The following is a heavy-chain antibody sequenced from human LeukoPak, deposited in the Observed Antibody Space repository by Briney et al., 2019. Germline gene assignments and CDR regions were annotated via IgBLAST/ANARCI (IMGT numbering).Heavy chain of an antibody. J-gene: IGHJ4*02. CDR3: ARGDDSGYYDYFDY. CDR2: IYTGGNT. Sequence: GGSLRLSCAASGFTVSSKYMSWVRQAPGKGLEWVSTIYTGGNTYYAASVKGRFTISRDFSKNTVFLHMNSLRAEDTAMYYCARGDDSGYYDYFDYWGQGALVTVSS. V-gene: IGHV3-53*01. CDR1: GFTVSSKY. D-gene: IGHD3-22*01.